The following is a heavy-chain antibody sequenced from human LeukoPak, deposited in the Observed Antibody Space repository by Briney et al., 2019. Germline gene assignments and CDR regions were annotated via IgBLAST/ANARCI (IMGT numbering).Heavy chain of an antibody. CDR3: ARTDRQYSGGTEDY. CDR2: INHSGST. D-gene: IGHD5-12*01. Sequence: SETLSLTCAVYGGSFSGYYWSWIRQPPGKGLEWIGEINHSGSTNYNPSLKSRVTISVDTSKDQFSLKLSSVTAADTVVYYCARTDRQYSGGTEDYWGQGTLVTVSS. V-gene: IGHV4-34*01. CDR1: GGSFSGYY. J-gene: IGHJ4*02.